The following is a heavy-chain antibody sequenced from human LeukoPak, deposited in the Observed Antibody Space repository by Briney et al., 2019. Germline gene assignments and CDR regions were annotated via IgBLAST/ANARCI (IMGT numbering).Heavy chain of an antibody. CDR3: ARAGHYDRSGYRDAFDI. CDR1: GFTFSSYG. D-gene: IGHD3-22*01. CDR2: ISSSGSYI. J-gene: IGHJ3*02. Sequence: PGGSLRLSCAASGFTFSSYGMNWVRQAPGKGLEWVSSISSSGSYIYYADSVKGRFTISRDNAKNSLYLQMNSLRAEDTAVYYCARAGHYDRSGYRDAFDIWGQGTMVTVSS. V-gene: IGHV3-21*01.